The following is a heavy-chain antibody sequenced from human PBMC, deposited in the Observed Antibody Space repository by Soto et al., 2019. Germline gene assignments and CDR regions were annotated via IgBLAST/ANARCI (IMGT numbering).Heavy chain of an antibody. Sequence: SETLSLTCTVSGGSISSYYWSWIRQPPGKGLEWIGYIYYSGSTNYNPSLKSRVTISVDTSKNQFSLKLSSVTAADTAVYYCARVGDDCSCGSCSSQIDYWGQGTLVTVSS. V-gene: IGHV4-59*01. CDR1: GGSISSYY. D-gene: IGHD2-15*01. CDR2: IYYSGST. CDR3: ARVGDDCSCGSCSSQIDY. J-gene: IGHJ4*02.